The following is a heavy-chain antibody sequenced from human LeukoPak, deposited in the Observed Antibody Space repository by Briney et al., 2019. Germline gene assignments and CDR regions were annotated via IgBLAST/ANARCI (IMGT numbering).Heavy chain of an antibody. Sequence: ASVKVSCKASGYTFTSYGISWVRQAPGQGLEWMGWISAYNGNTNYAQKLQGRVTMTTDTSTSTAYMELRSLRSDDTAMYYCARDGYSGSHYWGGFDPWGQGTLVTVSS. D-gene: IGHD1-26*01. CDR3: ARDGYSGSHYWGGFDP. V-gene: IGHV1-18*01. CDR1: GYTFTSYG. CDR2: ISAYNGNT. J-gene: IGHJ5*02.